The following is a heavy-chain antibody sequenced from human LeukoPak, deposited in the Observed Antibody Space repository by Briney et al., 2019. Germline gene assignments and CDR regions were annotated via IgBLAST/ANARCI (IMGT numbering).Heavy chain of an antibody. CDR2: INEDGGER. CDR1: GFTLNRYW. CDR3: ARGGNLEN. V-gene: IGHV3-7*01. D-gene: IGHD1-14*01. Sequence: PGGSLRLSCAASGFTLNRYWMSWVRQAPGKGLEWVANINEDGGERHYVDSVEGRFTISRDNAKNSLYLQMNSLRAEDTAVYYCARGGNLENWGGGTLVTVSS. J-gene: IGHJ4*02.